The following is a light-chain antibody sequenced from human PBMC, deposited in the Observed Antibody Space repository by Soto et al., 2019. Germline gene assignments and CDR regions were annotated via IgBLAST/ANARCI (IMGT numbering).Light chain of an antibody. V-gene: IGKV3-11*01. CDR3: QQRAGSST. Sequence: EIVLTQSPGTLSLSPGERATLSCRASQSVSSYLAWYQQKPGQAPRLLIYDASNRVTGIPARFSGSGSGTDFTLTLSSLEPEDFAVYYCQQRAGSSTFGQGTRLEIK. CDR2: DAS. CDR1: QSVSSY. J-gene: IGKJ5*01.